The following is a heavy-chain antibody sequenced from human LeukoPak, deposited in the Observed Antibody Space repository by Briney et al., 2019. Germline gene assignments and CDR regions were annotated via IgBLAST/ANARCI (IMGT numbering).Heavy chain of an antibody. Sequence: ASVKVSCKASGYTFTGYYMHWVRQAPGQGLEWMGWINPNSGGTNYAQKFQGRVTMTRDTSISTAYIELSRLRSDDTAVYYCARVRGPGTYYFDYWGQGTLVTVSS. J-gene: IGHJ4*02. V-gene: IGHV1-2*02. CDR1: GYTFTGYY. D-gene: IGHD3-10*01. CDR2: INPNSGGT. CDR3: ARVRGPGTYYFDY.